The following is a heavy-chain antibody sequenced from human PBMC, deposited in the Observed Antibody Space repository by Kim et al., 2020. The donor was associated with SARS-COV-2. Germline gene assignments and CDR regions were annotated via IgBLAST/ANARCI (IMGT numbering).Heavy chain of an antibody. J-gene: IGHJ4*02. CDR2: IVVGSGNT. D-gene: IGHD3-22*01. V-gene: IGHV1-58*01. CDR3: AALMRRAYDSSGYHPLQTEIDY. Sequence: SVKVSCKASGFTFTSSAVQWVRQARGQRLEWIGWIVVGSGNTNYAQKFQERVTITRDMSTSTAYMELSSLRSEDTAVYYCAALMRRAYDSSGYHPLQTEIDYWGQGTLVTVSS. CDR1: GFTFTSSA.